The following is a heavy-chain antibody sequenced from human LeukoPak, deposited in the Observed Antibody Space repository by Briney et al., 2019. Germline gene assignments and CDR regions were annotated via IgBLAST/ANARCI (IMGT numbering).Heavy chain of an antibody. J-gene: IGHJ4*02. CDR3: AKDISGTYLAALDY. CDR1: GFSFYDYA. Sequence: GRSLRLSCAASGFSFYDYAMHWVRQAPGKGLEWVSGISWNSDTIGYADSVKGRFTISRDNAKNSLYLQMNSLRAEDTALYYCAKDISGTYLAALDYWGQGTLVTVSS. V-gene: IGHV3-9*01. D-gene: IGHD1-26*01. CDR2: ISWNSDTI.